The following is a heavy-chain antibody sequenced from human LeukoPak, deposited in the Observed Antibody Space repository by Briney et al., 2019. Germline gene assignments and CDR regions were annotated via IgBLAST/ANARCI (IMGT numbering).Heavy chain of an antibody. V-gene: IGHV4-30-2*01. Sequence: PSQTLSLTCAVSGGSTNSGGFSWSWIRQPPGKGLEWIGYIYHSGSTYYNPSLKSRVTISVDRSKNQFSLNLSSVTAADTAVYYCASQQWLVLRHDAFDIWGQGTMVIVSS. CDR3: ASQQWLVLRHDAFDI. CDR2: IYHSGST. J-gene: IGHJ3*02. CDR1: GGSTNSGGFS. D-gene: IGHD6-19*01.